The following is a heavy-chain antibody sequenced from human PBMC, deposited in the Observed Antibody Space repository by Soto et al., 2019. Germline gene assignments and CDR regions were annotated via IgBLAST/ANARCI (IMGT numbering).Heavy chain of an antibody. D-gene: IGHD2-8*01. CDR1: GFTFSTYT. J-gene: IGHJ5*02. CDR2: ITASSSYI. CDR3: ARDHYCTNGVCYRTFGP. V-gene: IGHV3-21*01. Sequence: GGSLRLSCAASGFTFSTYTMNLVRQAPGKGLEWVSSITASSSYIYYADSVKGRFTISRDNAKNSLYLQMNSLRAEDTAVYYCARDHYCTNGVCYRTFGPWGQGTLVTVSS.